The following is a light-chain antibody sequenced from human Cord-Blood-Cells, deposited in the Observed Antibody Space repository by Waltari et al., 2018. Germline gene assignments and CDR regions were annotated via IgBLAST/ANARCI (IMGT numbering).Light chain of an antibody. CDR3: SSYTSSSPYVV. Sequence: QSALPQPASVSGSPGQSITISCTGTSSDVGGYNYVSWYQQHPGKAPKLMIYDVSNRPSGVSNRFSGSKSGNTASLTISGLQAEDEADYYCSSYTSSSPYVVFGGGTKLTVL. V-gene: IGLV2-14*01. CDR1: SSDVGGYNY. CDR2: DVS. J-gene: IGLJ2*01.